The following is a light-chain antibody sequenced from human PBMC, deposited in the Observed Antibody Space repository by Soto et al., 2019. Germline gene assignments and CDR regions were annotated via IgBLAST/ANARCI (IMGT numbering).Light chain of an antibody. CDR2: AAS. J-gene: IGKJ1*01. CDR3: QQNYSSPRT. Sequence: DNPMCLSTSSLYASVGAGVAITCRASQRISNYLDWYQQKPGKAPKLLIYAASTLQSGVPSRFSGSGSGTAFTLTISRLQPEDFATYYCQQNYSSPRTFGQGTKVDI. CDR1: QRISNY. V-gene: IGKV1-39*01.